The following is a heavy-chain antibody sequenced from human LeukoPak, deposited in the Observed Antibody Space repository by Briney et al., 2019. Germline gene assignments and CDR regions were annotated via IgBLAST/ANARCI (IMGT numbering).Heavy chain of an antibody. CDR1: GFSLSTSGVG. V-gene: IGHV2-5*01. CDR2: IYWNDDK. Sequence: SGPTLVKPTQTLTLTCTFSGFSLSTSGVGVGWIRQPPGKALEWLALIYWNDDKRYSPSLESRLTITKDTSKNQVVLIMTNMDPVDTATYYCARRRVGYFDLWGRGTLVTVSS. J-gene: IGHJ2*01. CDR3: ARRRVGYFDL.